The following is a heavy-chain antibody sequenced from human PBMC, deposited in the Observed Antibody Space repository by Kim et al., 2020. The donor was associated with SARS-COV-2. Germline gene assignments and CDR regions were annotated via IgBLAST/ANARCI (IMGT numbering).Heavy chain of an antibody. V-gene: IGHV1-18*01. D-gene: IGHD6-19*01. Sequence: ASVKVSCKASGYTFTRYGISWVRQAPGQGLEWMGWISAYNGNTNHAQKFQGRVTMTTDTSTSTAYMELRSLRSDDTAIYYCARASIAVAGTSDNWGQGTLVTVSS. CDR3: ARASIAVAGTSDN. CDR1: GYTFTRYG. J-gene: IGHJ4*02. CDR2: ISAYNGNT.